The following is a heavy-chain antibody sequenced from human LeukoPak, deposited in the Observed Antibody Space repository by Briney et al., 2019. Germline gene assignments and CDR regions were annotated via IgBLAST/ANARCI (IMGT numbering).Heavy chain of an antibody. CDR1: GYTFTSYY. V-gene: IGHV1-24*01. CDR2: FDPEDGET. J-gene: IGHJ6*02. Sequence: ASVRVSCKASGYTFTSYYMHWVRQAPGKGLEWMGGFDPEDGETIYAQKFQGRVTMTEDTSTDTAYMELSSLRSEDTAVYYCATESVTRPYYYYGMDVWGQGTTVTVSS. D-gene: IGHD4-11*01. CDR3: ATESVTRPYYYYGMDV.